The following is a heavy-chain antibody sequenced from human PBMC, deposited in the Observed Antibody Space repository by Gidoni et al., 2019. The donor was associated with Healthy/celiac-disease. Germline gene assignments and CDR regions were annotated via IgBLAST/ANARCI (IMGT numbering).Heavy chain of an antibody. CDR2: ISSSSSTI. J-gene: IGHJ2*01. V-gene: IGHV3-48*02. Sequence: EVQLVESGGGLVQPGGSLSLSCAASGFTFSSYRMNWVRQAPGKGLEWVSYISSSSSTIYYADSVKGRVTISRDNAKNSLYLQMNSLRDEDTAVYYCASSPPHLYGDYEHRYFDLWGRGTLVTVSS. D-gene: IGHD4-17*01. CDR1: GFTFSSYR. CDR3: ASSPPHLYGDYEHRYFDL.